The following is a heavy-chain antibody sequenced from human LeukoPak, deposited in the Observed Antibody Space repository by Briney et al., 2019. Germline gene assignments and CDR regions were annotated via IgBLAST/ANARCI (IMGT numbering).Heavy chain of an antibody. CDR3: IRVDDSSGYLPAHFDY. J-gene: IGHJ4*02. V-gene: IGHV3-49*04. CDR2: IRSKAYGGTT. D-gene: IGHD3-22*01. Sequence: GGSLRLSCTASGFTFGDYAMSWVRQAPGKGLEWVGFIRSKAYGGTTEYAASVKGRFTISRDDSKSIAYLQMNSLKTEDTAVYYCIRVDDSSGYLPAHFDYWGQGTLVTVPS. CDR1: GFTFGDYA.